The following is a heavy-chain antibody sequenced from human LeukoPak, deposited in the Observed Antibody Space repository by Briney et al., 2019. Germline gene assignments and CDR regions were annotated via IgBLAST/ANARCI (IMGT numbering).Heavy chain of an antibody. CDR2: INSDGSST. J-gene: IGHJ4*02. Sequence: PGGSLRLSCAASGFTFSSYWMHWVRQAPGKGLVWVSRINSDGSSTSYADSVKGRFTISRDNAKNTLYLQMNSLRAEDTAVYYCAEGGHDYGDYGRYWGQGTLVTASS. D-gene: IGHD4-17*01. CDR1: GFTFSSYW. V-gene: IGHV3-74*01. CDR3: AEGGHDYGDYGRY.